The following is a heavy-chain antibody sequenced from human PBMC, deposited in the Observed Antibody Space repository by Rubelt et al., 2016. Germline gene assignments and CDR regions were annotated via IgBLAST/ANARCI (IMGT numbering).Heavy chain of an antibody. V-gene: IGHV1-18*01. CDR3: ARRDGYNWDDAFDI. J-gene: IGHJ3*02. Sequence: QVQLVQSGAEVKKPGASVKVSCKASGYTFTSYGTSWVRQAPGQGLEWMGWISAYNGYTNYAQKVQGRVTMTTDTSTSTAYMELRSLRSDDTAVYYCARRDGYNWDDAFDIWGQGTMVTVSS. CDR1: GYTFTSYG. CDR2: ISAYNGYT. D-gene: IGHD5-24*01.